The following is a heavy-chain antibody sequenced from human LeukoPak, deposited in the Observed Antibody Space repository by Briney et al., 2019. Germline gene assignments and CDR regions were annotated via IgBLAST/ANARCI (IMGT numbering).Heavy chain of an antibody. J-gene: IGHJ4*02. CDR3: ARGRTYGSGSYHWGY. V-gene: IGHV5-51*01. D-gene: IGHD3-10*01. CDR1: GSNFSNYW. CDR2: IHPRDSDT. Sequence: GESLKISCKGSGSNFSNYWIAWVRQMPGKGLEWMAIIHPRDSDTRYSSSFQGQVTISADKSISTAYLQWSSLNDSDAAMFYCARGRTYGSGSYHWGYWGQGTLVTVSS.